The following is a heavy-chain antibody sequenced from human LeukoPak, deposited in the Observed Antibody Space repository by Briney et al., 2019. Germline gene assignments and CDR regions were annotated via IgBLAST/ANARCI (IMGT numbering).Heavy chain of an antibody. CDR2: IYTSGST. V-gene: IGHV4-4*07. Sequence: SETLSLTCTVSGGSISSYYWSWIRQPAGKGLEWIGRIYTSGSTNYNPSLKSRVTMSVDTSKNQFSLKLSSVTAADTAVYYCARDATDSSGSTLYYYYYMDVWGKGTTVTISS. CDR3: ARDATDSSGSTLYYYYYMDV. D-gene: IGHD6-19*01. J-gene: IGHJ6*03. CDR1: GGSISSYY.